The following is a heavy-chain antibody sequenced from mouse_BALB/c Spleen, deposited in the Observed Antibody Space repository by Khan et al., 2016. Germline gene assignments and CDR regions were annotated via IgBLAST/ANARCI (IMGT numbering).Heavy chain of an antibody. J-gene: IGHJ1*01. CDR3: TRSPTATRYFDV. V-gene: IGHV3-2*02. CDR2: IRYSGST. CDR1: GYSITSDYA. D-gene: IGHD1-2*01. Sequence: EVQLQESGPGLVKPSQSLSLTCTVTGYSITSDYAWNWIRQFPGNKLEWMGYIRYSGSTTYNPSLKSRISITRATSKNQFSLQLYSVTTEDTATYYCTRSPTATRYFDVWGAGTTVTVSS.